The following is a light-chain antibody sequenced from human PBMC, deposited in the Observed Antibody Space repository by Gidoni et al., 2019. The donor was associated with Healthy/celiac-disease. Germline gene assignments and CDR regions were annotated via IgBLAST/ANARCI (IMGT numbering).Light chain of an antibody. CDR1: QSIRSN. CDR2: GAS. V-gene: IGKV3-15*01. Sequence: ETVMTQSPATLSVSPGERATLSCRASQSIRSNLAWYQQIPGQAPRLLIYGASTRATGIPARFSGSGSGTEFTLSISSLQSEDFAVYYCQQYYNWPPWTFGQGTKVEIK. CDR3: QQYYNWPPWT. J-gene: IGKJ1*01.